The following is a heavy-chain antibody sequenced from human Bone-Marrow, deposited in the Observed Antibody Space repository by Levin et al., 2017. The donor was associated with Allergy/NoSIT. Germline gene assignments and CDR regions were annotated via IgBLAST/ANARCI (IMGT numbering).Heavy chain of an antibody. CDR1: GGAFTSFA. D-gene: IGHD2-2*01. CDR2: IIAIFGPA. Sequence: SVKVSCKVSGGAFTSFAVSWVRQAPGQGLEWMGGIIAIFGPANYAQSSQGRVTITADTSTATVYMELSSLRYEDTAVYYCATSCISTGCSGVGGNYYYYMDVWGDGTTVTVSS. CDR3: ATSCISTGCSGVGGNYYYYMDV. J-gene: IGHJ6*03. V-gene: IGHV1-69*06.